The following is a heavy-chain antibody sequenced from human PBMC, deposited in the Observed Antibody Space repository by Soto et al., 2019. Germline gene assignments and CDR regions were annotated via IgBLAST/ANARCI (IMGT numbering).Heavy chain of an antibody. Sequence: LSLTCTVSGGSISSYYWSWIRQPAGKGLEWIGRIYTSGNTNYNPSLKSRVTMSVDTSKNQFSLKLSSVTAADTAVYYCAREEVGYCSGGRCYYYVMDVWAQGTTVTVSS. V-gene: IGHV4-4*07. CDR2: IYTSGNT. CDR3: AREEVGYCSGGRCYYYVMDV. D-gene: IGHD2-15*01. J-gene: IGHJ6*02. CDR1: GGSISSYY.